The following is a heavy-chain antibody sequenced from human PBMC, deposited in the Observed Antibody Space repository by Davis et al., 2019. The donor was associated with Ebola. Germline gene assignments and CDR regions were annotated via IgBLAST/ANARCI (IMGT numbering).Heavy chain of an antibody. V-gene: IGHV3-49*03. D-gene: IGHD3-10*01. Sequence: GESLKISCSASGFTFGDYVMSWFRQAPGKGLEWVGFIRSKEYGGTTEYAASVKGRFTISRDDSKSIAYLQMNSLKTEDTAVYYCTRVSSGSGSFGFADYWGQGTLVTVSS. CDR1: GFTFGDYV. CDR2: IRSKEYGGTT. CDR3: TRVSSGSGSFGFADY. J-gene: IGHJ4*02.